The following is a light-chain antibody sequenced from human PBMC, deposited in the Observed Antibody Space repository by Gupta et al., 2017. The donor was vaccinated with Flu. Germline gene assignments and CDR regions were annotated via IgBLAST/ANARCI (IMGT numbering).Light chain of an antibody. CDR3: QQYGSSPPYS. J-gene: IGKJ2*03. CDR1: QSISSSY. V-gene: IGKV3-20*01. Sequence: IVLTQSPGTLSLSPGQRATLSCRTSQSISSSYLAWYQQKPGQAPRVLIYGASRRATGIPDRFSGSGSGTDFTLTISRLEPEDFAVYYCQQYGSSPPYSFGQGTKLEMK. CDR2: GAS.